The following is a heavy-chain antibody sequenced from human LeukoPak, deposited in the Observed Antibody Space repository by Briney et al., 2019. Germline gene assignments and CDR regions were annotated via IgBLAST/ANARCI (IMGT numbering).Heavy chain of an antibody. J-gene: IGHJ4*02. CDR2: IIPIFGTA. CDR3: ARDGSGSYYLFDY. CDR1: GGTFSSYA. D-gene: IGHD3-10*01. V-gene: IGHV1-69*13. Sequence: SVKVSCKASGGTFSSYAISWVRQALGQGLEWMGGIIPIFGTANYAQKFQGRVTITADESTSTAYMELRSLRSEDTAVYYCARDGSGSYYLFDYWGQGTLVTVSS.